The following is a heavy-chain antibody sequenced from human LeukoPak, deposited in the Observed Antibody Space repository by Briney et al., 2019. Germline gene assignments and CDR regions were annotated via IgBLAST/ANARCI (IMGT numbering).Heavy chain of an antibody. CDR2: IYYSGST. Sequence: SETLSLTCTVSGGSISSSSYYWGWIRQPPGKGLEWIGSIYYSGSTYYNPSLKSRVTISVDTSKNQFSLKLSSVTAADTAVYYCARTIVGARNDYYYYYMDVWGKGTTVTVSS. CDR3: ARTIVGARNDYYYYYMDV. V-gene: IGHV4-39*01. J-gene: IGHJ6*03. CDR1: GGSISSSSYY. D-gene: IGHD1-26*01.